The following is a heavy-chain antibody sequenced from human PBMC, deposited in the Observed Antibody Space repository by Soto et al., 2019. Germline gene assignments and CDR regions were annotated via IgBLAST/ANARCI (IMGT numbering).Heavy chain of an antibody. CDR2: IFSGGST. CDR1: GGSVSSVSSY. V-gene: IGHV4-61*01. D-gene: IGHD2-21*01. Sequence: QVQLQESGPGLVKPSETLSVTCSVSGGSVSSVSSYWSWIRQTPGKGPEWIGYIFSGGSTHYYPSLRSRVCLSVDTSKNEFSLKLSSVSPADTAMYFCAREHMGLQRSGAVDIWGRGTMVTVSS. CDR3: AREHMGLQRSGAVDI. J-gene: IGHJ3*02.